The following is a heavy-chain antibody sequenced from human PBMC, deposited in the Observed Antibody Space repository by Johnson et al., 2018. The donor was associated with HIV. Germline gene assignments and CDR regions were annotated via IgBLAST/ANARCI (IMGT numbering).Heavy chain of an antibody. Sequence: VQLVESGGGLVKPGGSLRLSCAASGFTFSDYYMSWIRQAPGKGLAWVSAISGRGGSTYYAASVKGRFTISRDNSKNTLYLQMNSLRAEDTALYYCAKDRSTGWYPAFDIWGQGTMVTVSS. D-gene: IGHD6-19*01. CDR1: GFTFSDYY. CDR2: ISGRGGST. CDR3: AKDRSTGWYPAFDI. V-gene: IGHV3-23*04. J-gene: IGHJ3*02.